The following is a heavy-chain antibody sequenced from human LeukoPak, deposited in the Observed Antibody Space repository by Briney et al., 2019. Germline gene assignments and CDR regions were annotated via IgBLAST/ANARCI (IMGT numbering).Heavy chain of an antibody. Sequence: GGPLRLPCAASGFTLSSYWMIWAPQAPGKGLEWVANIKQGGSEKYCVDSVKGRFTISRDNAKNALYLQMNTLRAEDTAVYYCARDLFEKPAARADDYWGQGTLVTVSA. CDR2: IKQGGSEK. V-gene: IGHV3-7*01. J-gene: IGHJ4*02. D-gene: IGHD2-2*01. CDR1: GFTLSSYW. CDR3: ARDLFEKPAARADDY.